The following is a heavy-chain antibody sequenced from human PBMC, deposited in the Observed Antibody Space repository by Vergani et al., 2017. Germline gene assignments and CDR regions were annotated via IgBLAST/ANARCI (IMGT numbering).Heavy chain of an antibody. J-gene: IGHJ4*02. Sequence: QVQLVQSGAEVKKPGASVKVSCKASGYTFTSYGISWVRQAPGQGLEWMGWINPNSGGTNYAQKFQGRVTMTRDPSISTAYMELSRLRSDDTAVYYCARDRRYCSGGSCPGYYFDYWGQGTLVTVSS. D-gene: IGHD2-15*01. CDR2: INPNSGGT. CDR3: ARDRRYCSGGSCPGYYFDY. CDR1: GYTFTSYG. V-gene: IGHV1-2*02.